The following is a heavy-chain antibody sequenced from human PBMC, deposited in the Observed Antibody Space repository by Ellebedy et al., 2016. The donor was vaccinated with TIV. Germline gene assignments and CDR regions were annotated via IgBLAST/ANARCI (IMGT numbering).Heavy chain of an antibody. J-gene: IGHJ6*02. Sequence: GESLKISCATSGFIFSSYSMNWVRQAPGKGLEWVSSISSSSSYIYYADSVKGRFTISRDNAKNTLYLQMNSLRAEDTAVYYCARADGDYDYYYYGMDVWGQGTTVTVSS. D-gene: IGHD4-17*01. CDR3: ARADGDYDYYYYGMDV. CDR2: ISSSSSYI. CDR1: GFIFSSYS. V-gene: IGHV3-21*01.